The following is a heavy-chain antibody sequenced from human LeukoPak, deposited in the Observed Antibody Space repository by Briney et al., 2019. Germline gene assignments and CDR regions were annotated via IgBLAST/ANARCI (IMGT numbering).Heavy chain of an antibody. CDR1: GYSLITYW. Sequence: GESLKISCTGSGYSLITYWIGWVRQTPGKGLEWMGIIYPRDSDTRYSPSFQGQVNISVDKSITTSYLHWNSLKASDTAMYFCAILGYCSGGDCYPEYWGQGTLVTVPS. CDR3: AILGYCSGGDCYPEY. V-gene: IGHV5-51*03. J-gene: IGHJ4*02. CDR2: IYPRDSDT. D-gene: IGHD2-15*01.